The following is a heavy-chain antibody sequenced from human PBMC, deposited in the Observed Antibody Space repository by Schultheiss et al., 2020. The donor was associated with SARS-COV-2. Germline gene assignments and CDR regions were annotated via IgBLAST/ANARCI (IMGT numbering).Heavy chain of an antibody. V-gene: IGHV4-4*07. Sequence: SETLSLTCTVSGGSISSYYWSWIRQPAGKGLEWIGRIYTSGSTNYNPSLKSRVTISVDTSKNQFSLKLSSVTAADTAVYYCARDGAPGNIYYYDTTGDNWFDPWGQGTLVTVSS. D-gene: IGHD3-22*01. CDR2: IYTSGST. J-gene: IGHJ5*02. CDR1: GGSISSYY. CDR3: ARDGAPGNIYYYDTTGDNWFDP.